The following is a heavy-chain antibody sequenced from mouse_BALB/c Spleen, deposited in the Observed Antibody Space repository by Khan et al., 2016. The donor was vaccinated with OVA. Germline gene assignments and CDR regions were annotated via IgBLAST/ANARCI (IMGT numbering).Heavy chain of an antibody. Sequence: QVQLKESGPGLVAPSQSLSITCTISGFSLTNYGIHWVRQPPGKGLEWLVVIWSDGSTPYTSALKSRLTISKDNSKSQVFLKMNSLQTDDTAVYFCARQPYYHYNIMDYWGQGTSVTVSS. CDR3: ARQPYYHYNIMDY. D-gene: IGHD2-10*01. J-gene: IGHJ4*01. CDR1: GFSLTNYG. V-gene: IGHV2-6-1*01. CDR2: IWSDGST.